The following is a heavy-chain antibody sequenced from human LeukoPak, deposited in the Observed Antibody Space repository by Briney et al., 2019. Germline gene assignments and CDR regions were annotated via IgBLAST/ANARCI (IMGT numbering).Heavy chain of an antibody. V-gene: IGHV4-39*07. J-gene: IGHJ3*02. Sequence: SETLSLTCIVSGGSISGSSYYWGWIRQPPGKGLEWIGSVYYSGNTYYNSSLKSRVTISVDTSKNQFSLKLSSVTAADTAIYYCTRVYGFMTTVFHAFDIWGQGTMVTVSS. CDR1: GGSISGSSYY. CDR2: VYYSGNT. D-gene: IGHD4-17*01. CDR3: TRVYGFMTTVFHAFDI.